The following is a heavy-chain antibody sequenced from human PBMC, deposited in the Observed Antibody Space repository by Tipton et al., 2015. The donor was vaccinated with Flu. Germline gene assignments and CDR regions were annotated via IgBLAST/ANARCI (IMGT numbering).Heavy chain of an antibody. V-gene: IGHV4-38-2*02. CDR3: ARQHDYVWGSYRRDDY. J-gene: IGHJ4*02. D-gene: IGHD3-16*02. CDR2: VYHTGTT. Sequence: TLSLTCNVSGYSISTGDYWGWIRQPPGKGLEWLANVYHTGTTFYKPSLRSRVTISVDTSKNQFSLKLSSVTAADTAVYSCARQHDYVWGSYRRDDYWGQGTLVTVSS. CDR1: GYSISTGDY.